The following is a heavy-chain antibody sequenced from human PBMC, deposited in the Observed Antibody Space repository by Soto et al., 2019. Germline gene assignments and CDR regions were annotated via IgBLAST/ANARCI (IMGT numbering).Heavy chain of an antibody. J-gene: IGHJ6*02. CDR3: ARDQYCSSTSCSLYGMDV. V-gene: IGHV3-30-3*01. D-gene: IGHD2-2*01. CDR1: GFTFSSYA. Sequence: GGSLRLSCAASGFTFSSYAMHWVRQAPGKGLEWVAVISYDGSNKYYADSVKGRFTISRDNSKNTLYLQMNSLRAEDTAVYYRARDQYCSSTSCSLYGMDVWGQGTTVTVSS. CDR2: ISYDGSNK.